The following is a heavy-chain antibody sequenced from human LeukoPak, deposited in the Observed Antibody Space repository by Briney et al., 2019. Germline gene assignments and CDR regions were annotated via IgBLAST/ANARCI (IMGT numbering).Heavy chain of an antibody. D-gene: IGHD3-22*01. V-gene: IGHV3-48*01. CDR2: ISSSSSTI. CDR1: GFTFSSYS. CDR3: ASHPRYYYDSSGDY. Sequence: GSLRLSCAASGFTFSSYSMNWVRQAPGKGLEWVSYISSSSSTIYCADSVKGRFTISRDNAKNSLYLQMNSLRAEDTAVYYCASHPRYYYDSSGDYWGQGTLVTVSS. J-gene: IGHJ4*02.